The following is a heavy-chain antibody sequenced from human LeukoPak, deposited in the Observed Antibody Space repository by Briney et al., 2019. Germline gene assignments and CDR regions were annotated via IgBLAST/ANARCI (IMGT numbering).Heavy chain of an antibody. CDR2: IYSGGST. CDR1: GFTVSSNY. V-gene: IGHV3-53*05. D-gene: IGHD3-3*01. CDR3: AKDRYDFWSGYTSYYFDY. J-gene: IGHJ4*02. Sequence: GGSLRLSCAASGFTVSSNYMSWVRQAPGKGLEWVSVIYSGGSTYYADSVKGRFTISRDNSKNTLYLQMNSLRAEDTAVYYCAKDRYDFWSGYTSYYFDYWGQGTLVTVSS.